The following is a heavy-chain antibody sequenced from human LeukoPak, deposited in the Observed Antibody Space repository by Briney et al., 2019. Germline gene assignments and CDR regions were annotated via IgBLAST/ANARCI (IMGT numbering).Heavy chain of an antibody. CDR2: IDPSDSYT. V-gene: IGHV5-10-1*01. Sequence: GESLKISCQGSGYSFTSYWISWVRQMPGKGLEWMGRIDPSDSYTNYSPSFQGHVTISADKSISTAYLQWSSLKASDTAMYYCASLLTVPAASHSYNWFDPWGQGTLVTVSS. CDR3: ASLLTVPAASHSYNWFDP. J-gene: IGHJ5*02. CDR1: GYSFTSYW. D-gene: IGHD2-2*01.